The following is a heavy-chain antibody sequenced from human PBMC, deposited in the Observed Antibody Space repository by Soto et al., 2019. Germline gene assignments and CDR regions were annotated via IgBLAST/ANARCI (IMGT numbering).Heavy chain of an antibody. CDR2: IKQDGSEK. CDR1: GFTFRSYW. CDR3: VRENYFDY. J-gene: IGHJ4*02. V-gene: IGHV3-7*04. Sequence: EVQLVESGGGLVQPGGSLRLSCAASGFTFRSYWMGWVRQVPGKGLEWVANIKQDGSEKNYVDSVKGRFTISRDNAKNSLYLQMNSLRGEDTAVYYCVRENYFDYWGQGTLVTVSS.